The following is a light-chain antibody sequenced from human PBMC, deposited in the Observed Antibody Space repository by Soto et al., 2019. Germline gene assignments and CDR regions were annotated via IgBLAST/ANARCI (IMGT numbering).Light chain of an antibody. CDR3: QQRSN. CDR2: DAS. Sequence: EIVLTQSPATLSLSPGERATLSCRASQSVSSYLAWYQQKPGQAPRLLIYDASNRATGIPARFSGSGSGTDFTLTISSLDPEDFAVYYCQQRSNFGGGTNVEIK. V-gene: IGKV3-11*01. J-gene: IGKJ4*01. CDR1: QSVSSY.